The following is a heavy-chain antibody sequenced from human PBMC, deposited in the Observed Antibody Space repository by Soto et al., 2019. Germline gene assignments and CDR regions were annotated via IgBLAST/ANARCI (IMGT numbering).Heavy chain of an antibody. Sequence: GGSLRLSCAASGFTFATYAMSWVRQAPGKGLEWVSAISATGISTHYADSVKGRVTISRDNSANTLSLEMSSLTAEDTAVYYCARDKDTRSWTGFDLWGQGSLVTV. CDR2: ISATGIST. CDR1: GFTFATYA. V-gene: IGHV3-23*01. D-gene: IGHD1-1*01. J-gene: IGHJ4*01. CDR3: ARDKDTRSWTGFDL.